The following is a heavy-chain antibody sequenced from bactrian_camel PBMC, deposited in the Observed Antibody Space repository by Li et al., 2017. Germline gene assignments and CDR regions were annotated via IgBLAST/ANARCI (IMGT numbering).Heavy chain of an antibody. Sequence: VQLVESGGGLVQPGGSLRLSCAASGFAFSDYGMTWVRQAPGKGLEWVSSINSGARTTYYADSVKGRFTISRGNAKNTFYLEMKGLKPEDTAMYYCAAGPNRAGESWCNLHTAFSGWGQGTQVTVS. D-gene: IGHD5*01. V-gene: IGHV3S40*01. CDR3: AAGPNRAGESWCNLHTAFSG. CDR2: INSGARTT. CDR1: GFAFSDYG. J-gene: IGHJ4*01.